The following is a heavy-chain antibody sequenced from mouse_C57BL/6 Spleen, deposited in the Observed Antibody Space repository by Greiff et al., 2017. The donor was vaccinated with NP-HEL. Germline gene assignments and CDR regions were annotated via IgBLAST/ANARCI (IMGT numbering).Heavy chain of an antibody. CDR3: ARSGTVVAEDWYFDV. CDR1: GYTFTSYW. Sequence: VQLQQSGAELVKPGASVKMSCKASGYTFTSYWITWVKQRPGQGLEWIGDIYPGSGSTNYNEKFKSKATLTVDTSSSTAYMQLSSLTSEDSAVYYCARSGTVVAEDWYFDVWGTGTTVTVS. D-gene: IGHD1-1*01. CDR2: IYPGSGST. V-gene: IGHV1-55*01. J-gene: IGHJ1*03.